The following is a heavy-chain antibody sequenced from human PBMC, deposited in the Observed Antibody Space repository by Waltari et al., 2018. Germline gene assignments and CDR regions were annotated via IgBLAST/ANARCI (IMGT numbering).Heavy chain of an antibody. V-gene: IGHV1-2*02. J-gene: IGHJ3*02. CDR3: ASRTTHYYDSSGYLDAFDI. Sequence: QAQLVQSGAEVKKPGASVKVSCKASGYTFTGYYMHWVRQAPGQGLEWMGWINPNSGGTNYAQKFQGRVTMTRDTSISTAYMELSRLRSDDTAVYYCASRTTHYYDSSGYLDAFDIWGQGTMVTVSS. D-gene: IGHD3-22*01. CDR2: INPNSGGT. CDR1: GYTFTGYY.